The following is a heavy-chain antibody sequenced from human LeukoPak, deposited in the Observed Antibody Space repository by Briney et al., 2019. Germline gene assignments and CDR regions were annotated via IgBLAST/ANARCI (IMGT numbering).Heavy chain of an antibody. CDR3: ASSYYYGSGSLGY. CDR1: GGTFSSYA. D-gene: IGHD3-10*01. CDR2: IIPIFGTA. J-gene: IGHJ4*02. Sequence: SVEVSCKASGGTFSSYAISWVRQAPGQGLGWMGGIIPIFGTANYAQKFQGRVTITADESTSTAYMELSSLRSEDTAVYCCASSYYYGSGSLGYWGQGTLVTVSS. V-gene: IGHV1-69*13.